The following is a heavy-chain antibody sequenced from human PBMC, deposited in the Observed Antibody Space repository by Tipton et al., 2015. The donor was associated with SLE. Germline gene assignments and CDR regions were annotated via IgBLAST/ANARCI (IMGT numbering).Heavy chain of an antibody. Sequence: SLRLSCTASGFTFGDYAMSWVRQAPGKGLEWVSAISGSGGSTYYADSVKGRFTISRDNSKNTLYLQMNSLRAEDTAVYYCAARRELGGYYGMDVWGQGTTVTVSS. D-gene: IGHD1-26*01. V-gene: IGHV3-23*01. CDR1: GFTFGDYA. CDR2: ISGSGGST. CDR3: AARRELGGYYGMDV. J-gene: IGHJ6*02.